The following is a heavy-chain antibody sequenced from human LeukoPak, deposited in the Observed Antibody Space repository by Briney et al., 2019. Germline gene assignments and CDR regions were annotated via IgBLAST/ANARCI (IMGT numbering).Heavy chain of an antibody. Sequence: GGSLRLSCAASGFTVSSNYMSWVRQAPGKGLEWVSVIYSGGSTYYADSVKGRFTNSRDNSKNTLYLQMNSLRAEDTAVYYCARATYDFWSGPNFDYWGQGTLVTVSS. J-gene: IGHJ4*02. CDR1: GFTVSSNY. CDR3: ARATYDFWSGPNFDY. CDR2: IYSGGST. D-gene: IGHD3-3*01. V-gene: IGHV3-53*01.